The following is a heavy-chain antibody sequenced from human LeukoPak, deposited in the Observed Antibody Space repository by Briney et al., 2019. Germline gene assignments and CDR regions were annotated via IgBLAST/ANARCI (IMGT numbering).Heavy chain of an antibody. V-gene: IGHV3-48*03. J-gene: IGHJ4*02. Sequence: PGGSLRLSCAASGFTFSSYEMNWVRQAPGEGLEWVSYISSSSSTIYYADSVKGRFTISRDNAKNSLYLQMNSLRAEDTAVYYCARAIDYYGSGSYQGLDYWGQGTLVTVSS. CDR1: GFTFSSYE. CDR3: ARAIDYYGSGSYQGLDY. CDR2: ISSSSSTI. D-gene: IGHD3-10*01.